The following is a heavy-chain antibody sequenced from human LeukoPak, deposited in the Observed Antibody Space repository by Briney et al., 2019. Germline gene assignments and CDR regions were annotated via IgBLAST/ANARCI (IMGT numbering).Heavy chain of an antibody. Sequence: GGSLRLSCAASGFTFSNYWMHWVRQAPGKGLVWVSRLNADGNSITYADSVRGRFTISRDNAKNTVHLQMHSLRVEDTAIYFCAGAYSAYDPFDYWGQGILVTVSS. V-gene: IGHV3-74*01. D-gene: IGHD5-12*01. CDR2: LNADGNSI. J-gene: IGHJ4*02. CDR1: GFTFSNYW. CDR3: AGAYSAYDPFDY.